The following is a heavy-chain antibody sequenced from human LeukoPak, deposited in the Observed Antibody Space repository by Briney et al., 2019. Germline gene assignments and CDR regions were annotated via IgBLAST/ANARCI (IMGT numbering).Heavy chain of an antibody. CDR3: ARSVPQLLYSAFDI. D-gene: IGHD2-2*02. V-gene: IGHV1-18*01. J-gene: IGHJ3*02. CDR2: ISAYNGNT. Sequence: ASVKVSCKASGYTFTSYGISWVRRAPGQGLEWMGWISAYNGNTNYAQKLQGRVTMTTDTSTSTAYMELRSLRSDDTAVYYCARSVPQLLYSAFDIWGQGTMVTVSS. CDR1: GYTFTSYG.